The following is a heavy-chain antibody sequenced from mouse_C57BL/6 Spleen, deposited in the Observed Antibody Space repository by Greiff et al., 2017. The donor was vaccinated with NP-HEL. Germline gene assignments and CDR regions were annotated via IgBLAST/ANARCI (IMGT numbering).Heavy chain of an antibody. V-gene: IGHV10-1*01. Sequence: EVQRVESGGGLVQPKGSLKLSCAASGFSFNTYAMNWVRQAPGKGLEWVARIRSKSNNYATYYADSVKDRFTISRDDSESMLYLQMNNLKTEDTAMYYCVSSYDYDGGYFDVWGTGTTVTVSS. D-gene: IGHD2-4*01. CDR1: GFSFNTYA. CDR2: IRSKSNNYAT. CDR3: VSSYDYDGGYFDV. J-gene: IGHJ1*03.